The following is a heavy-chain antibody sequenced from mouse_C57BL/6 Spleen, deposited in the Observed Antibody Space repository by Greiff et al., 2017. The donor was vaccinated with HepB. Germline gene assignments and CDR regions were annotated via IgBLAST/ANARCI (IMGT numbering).Heavy chain of an antibody. J-gene: IGHJ3*01. CDR2: ISGGGGNT. CDR1: GFTFSSYT. CDR3: ARQELGPFAY. V-gene: IGHV5-9*01. D-gene: IGHD4-1*01. Sequence: EVQRVESGGGLVKPGGSLKLSCAASGFTFSSYTMSWVRQTPEKRLEWVATISGGGGNTYYPDSVKGRFTISRDNAKNTLYLQMSSLRSEDTAWYYCARQELGPFAYWGQGTLVTVSA.